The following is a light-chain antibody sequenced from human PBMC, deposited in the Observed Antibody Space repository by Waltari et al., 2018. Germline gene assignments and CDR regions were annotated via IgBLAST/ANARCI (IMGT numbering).Light chain of an antibody. V-gene: IGKV1-39*01. Sequence: DIQMTQSPSSLSASVGGRVTITCRASETIDTYLNWYQHKPGQAPKLIIYAASSLQSGVPSRFSGSGAGTDFTLTISNLQPEDFATYYCQQSYSTLSITFGQGTRLEI. CDR1: ETIDTY. CDR3: QQSYSTLSIT. CDR2: AAS. J-gene: IGKJ5*01.